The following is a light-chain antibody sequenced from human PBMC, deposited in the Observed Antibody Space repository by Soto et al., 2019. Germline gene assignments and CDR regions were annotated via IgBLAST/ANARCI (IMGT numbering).Light chain of an antibody. CDR2: GAS. CDR3: QQYGSSVWT. Sequence: EIVLTQSPGTLSLSPGERATLSCRASQSVSSRSLAWYQQKPGQAPRLLISGASSRAADIPDRFSGSGSGTDFTLTINRLEPEDFAVYYCQQYGSSVWTFGQGTKVDIK. CDR1: QSVSSRS. J-gene: IGKJ1*01. V-gene: IGKV3-20*01.